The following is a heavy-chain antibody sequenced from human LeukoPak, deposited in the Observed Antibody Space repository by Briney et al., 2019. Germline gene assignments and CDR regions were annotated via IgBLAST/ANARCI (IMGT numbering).Heavy chain of an antibody. V-gene: IGHV3-23*01. CDR3: AKRGAGSGGLHY. CDR2: FYETGRT. CDR1: GFSFNIYA. J-gene: IGHJ4*02. D-gene: IGHD6-19*01. Sequence: GGSLRLSCAASGFSFNIYAMSWVRQAPGKGMEWVSTFYETGRTDYADSVKGRFTISRDTSKNTLYLQMNSLRAEDTARYYCAKRGAGSGGLHYWGQGTLVTVSS.